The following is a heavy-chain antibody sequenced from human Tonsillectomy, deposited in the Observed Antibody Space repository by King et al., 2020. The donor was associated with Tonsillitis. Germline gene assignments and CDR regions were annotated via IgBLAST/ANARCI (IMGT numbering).Heavy chain of an antibody. D-gene: IGHD4-17*01. V-gene: IGHV3-74*01. CDR2: INSDGSST. CDR3: ARVRRVGGDYGDYASFQH. Sequence: VQLVESGGGLVQPGGSLRLSCAASGFTFSSYWMHWVRHAPGKGLVWVSRINSDGSSTSYADSVKGRFTISRDNAKNTLYLQMNSLRAEDTAVYYCARVRRVGGDYGDYASFQHWGQGTLVTVSS. J-gene: IGHJ1*01. CDR1: GFTFSSYW.